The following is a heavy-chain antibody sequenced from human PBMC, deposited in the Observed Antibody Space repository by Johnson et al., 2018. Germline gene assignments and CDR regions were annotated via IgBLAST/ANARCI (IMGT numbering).Heavy chain of an antibody. D-gene: IGHD6-19*01. CDR1: GFTFSTYS. Sequence: EVQLVESGGGLVKPGGSLRLSCAASGFTFSTYSMTWVRQAPGKGLEWVSSISSSSSYIYYADSMKGRFTISRDNAKNSLYLQMNSLRAEDTAVFYCARDSEKVAGPSFFDAFDIWGQGTMVTVSS. CDR2: ISSSSSYI. V-gene: IGHV3-21*06. J-gene: IGHJ3*02. CDR3: ARDSEKVAGPSFFDAFDI.